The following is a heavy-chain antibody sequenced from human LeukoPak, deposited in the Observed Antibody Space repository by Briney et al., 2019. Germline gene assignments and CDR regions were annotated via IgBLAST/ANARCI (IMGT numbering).Heavy chain of an antibody. CDR2: IYTSGST. D-gene: IGHD2-2*01. CDR3: AIIDYSSTFWSPRDMDV. Sequence: TLSLTCTVSGGSISSGSYYWSWIRQPAGKGLEWIGRIYTSGSTNYNPSLKSRVTISVDTSKNQFSLKLSSVTAADTAVYYCAIIDYSSTFWSPRDMDVWGKGTTVTVSS. CDR1: GGSISSGSYY. J-gene: IGHJ6*03. V-gene: IGHV4-61*02.